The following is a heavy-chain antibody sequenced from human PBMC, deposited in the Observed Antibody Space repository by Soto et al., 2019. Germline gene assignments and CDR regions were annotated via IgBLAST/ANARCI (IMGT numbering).Heavy chain of an antibody. Sequence: PGGSLRLSCGASGFTFIGFDIHWVRQPTGKGLEWVSSIGTAGDTYYAVSVKGRFTISRDNAKNSLSLQMNSLRAGDMAVYFCAKSQEIGTHFFDSWGQGTQVTVSS. V-gene: IGHV3-13*01. CDR2: IGTAGDT. J-gene: IGHJ4*02. D-gene: IGHD6-13*01. CDR1: GFTFIGFD. CDR3: AKSQEIGTHFFDS.